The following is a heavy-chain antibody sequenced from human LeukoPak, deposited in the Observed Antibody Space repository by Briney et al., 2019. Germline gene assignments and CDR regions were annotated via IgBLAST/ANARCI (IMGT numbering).Heavy chain of an antibody. Sequence: GGSLRLSCAASGFTFSNAWMSWVRQAPGKGLEWVSSISSSRSYIYYADSVKGRFTISRDNAKNSLYLQMNSLRAEDTDVYYCARAMVRGRYAFDIWGQGTMVTVSS. CDR1: GFTFSNAW. D-gene: IGHD3-10*01. CDR3: ARAMVRGRYAFDI. J-gene: IGHJ3*02. V-gene: IGHV3-21*01. CDR2: ISSSRSYI.